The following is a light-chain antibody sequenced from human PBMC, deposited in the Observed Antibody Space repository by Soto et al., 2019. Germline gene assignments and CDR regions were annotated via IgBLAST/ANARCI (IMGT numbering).Light chain of an antibody. Sequence: QSALTQPAAVSGSPGQSITISCTGTSSDVGGYNYVCWDQKHQGNAPKLMIYEVSNRPSGGSNRFSGSKSGNPASRTISGLQAEDEADYYCSSDTSSGLFFGTGTKVTVL. J-gene: IGLJ1*01. CDR1: SSDVGGYNY. CDR3: SSDTSSGLF. CDR2: EVS. V-gene: IGLV2-14*01.